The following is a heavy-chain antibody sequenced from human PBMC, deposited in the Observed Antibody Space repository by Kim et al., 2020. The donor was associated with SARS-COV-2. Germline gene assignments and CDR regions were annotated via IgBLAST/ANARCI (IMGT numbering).Heavy chain of an antibody. CDR1: GFTVSSNY. CDR3: ARDGSTGTGLYYYYYGMDV. CDR2: IYSGGST. J-gene: IGHJ6*02. Sequence: GGSLRLSCAASGFTVSSNYMSWVRQAPGKGLEWVSVIYSGGSTYYADSVKGRFTISRDNSKNTLYLQMNSLRAADTAVYYCARDGSTGTGLYYYYYGMDVWGQGTTVTVSS. V-gene: IGHV3-66*01. D-gene: IGHD1-1*01.